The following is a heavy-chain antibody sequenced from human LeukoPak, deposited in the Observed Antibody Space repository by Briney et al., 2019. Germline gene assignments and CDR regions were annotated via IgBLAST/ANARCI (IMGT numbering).Heavy chain of an antibody. CDR2: ISYDGSNK. CDR1: GFTFSSYA. V-gene: IGHV3-30-3*01. CDR3: ARKLTYYYDSSGYIDY. J-gene: IGHJ4*02. D-gene: IGHD3-22*01. Sequence: GGSLRLSCAASGFTFSSYAMHWVRQAPGKGLEWVAVISYDGSNKYCADSVKGRFTISRDNSKNTLYLQMNSLRAEDTAVYYCARKLTYYYDSSGYIDYWGQGTLVTVSS.